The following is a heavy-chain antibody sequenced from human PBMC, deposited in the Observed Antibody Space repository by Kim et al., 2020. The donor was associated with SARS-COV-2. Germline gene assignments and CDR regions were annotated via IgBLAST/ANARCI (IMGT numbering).Heavy chain of an antibody. CDR2: INPSGGST. CDR3: ARDDIDGDFFDY. D-gene: IGHD5-12*01. V-gene: IGHV1-46*01. J-gene: IGHJ4*02. CDR1: GYTFTSYY. Sequence: ASVKVSCKASGYTFTSYYMHWVQQAPGQGLEWMGIINPSGGSTSYAQKFQGRVTMTRDTSTSTVYMELSSLRSEDTAVYYCARDDIDGDFFDYWGQGTLVTVSS.